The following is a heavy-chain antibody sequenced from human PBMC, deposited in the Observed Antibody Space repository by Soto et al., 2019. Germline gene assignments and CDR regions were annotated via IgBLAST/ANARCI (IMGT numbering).Heavy chain of an antibody. CDR2: IIPIFGTV. CDR3: ARDNGGGNFNWFDP. CDR1: GGTFSNYA. Sequence: SVKVSCKASGGTFSNYAISWARQAPGQGLEWMGGIIPIFGTVNYAQKSQGRVTITADESTSTAYMELSSLRSEDTAVYYCARDNGGGNFNWFDPWGQGTRVTVSS. V-gene: IGHV1-69*13. J-gene: IGHJ5*02. D-gene: IGHD2-21*02.